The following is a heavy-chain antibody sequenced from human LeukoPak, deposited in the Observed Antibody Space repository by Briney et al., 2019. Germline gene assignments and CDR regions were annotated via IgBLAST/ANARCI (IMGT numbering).Heavy chain of an antibody. V-gene: IGHV3-53*01. J-gene: IGHJ4*02. Sequence: PGGSLRLSCAASVFTVSSSYMNWVRHTPGKGVEWVSSINSGGNTNYADSVKGRFTISRDNSKNTLYLQMNNLRAEDTAIYYCARHNRGDYDFFDFWGQGTLVTVSS. CDR1: VFTVSSSY. D-gene: IGHD5-12*01. CDR3: ARHNRGDYDFFDF. CDR2: INSGGNT.